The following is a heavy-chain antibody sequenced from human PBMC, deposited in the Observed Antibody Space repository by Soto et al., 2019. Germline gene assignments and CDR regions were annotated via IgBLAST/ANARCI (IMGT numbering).Heavy chain of an antibody. V-gene: IGHV4-34*01. J-gene: IGHJ1*01. D-gene: IGHD3-10*01. CDR1: GGSFSGYY. CDR2: INHSGST. CDR3: ARAKAYYYGSGSYLLGKYFQH. Sequence: PSEILSLTCAVYGGSFSGYYWSWIRQPPGKGLEWIGEINHSGSTNYNPSLKSRVTISVDTSKNQFSLKLSSVTAADTAVYYCARAKAYYYGSGSYLLGKYFQHWGQGTLVTVSS.